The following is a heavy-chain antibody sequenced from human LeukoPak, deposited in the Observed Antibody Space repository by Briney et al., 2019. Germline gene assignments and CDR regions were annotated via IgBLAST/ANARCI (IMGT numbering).Heavy chain of an antibody. CDR2: IYTSGST. D-gene: IGHD3-22*01. Sequence: SETLSLTCTVSGGSISSYYWSWIRQPAGKGLEWIGRIYTSGSTNYNPSLKSRVTMSVDTSKNQFSLKLSSVTAADTAVYYCARGLYYYDSSGYLYYFDYWGQGTLVTVSS. J-gene: IGHJ4*02. V-gene: IGHV4-4*07. CDR1: GGSISSYY. CDR3: ARGLYYYDSSGYLYYFDY.